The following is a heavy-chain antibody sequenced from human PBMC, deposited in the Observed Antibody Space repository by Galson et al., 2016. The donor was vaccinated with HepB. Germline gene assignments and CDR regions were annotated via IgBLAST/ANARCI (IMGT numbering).Heavy chain of an antibody. CDR2: ISINGTAK. Sequence: SLRLSCAASGFSFSSYEMIWVRQAPGKGLEWVSHISINGTAKYYADSVKGRLTISRDNAQKSLYLQMDSLRAEDTAIYYCARAIYYYAFYWGKGTLVTVSS. CDR3: ARAIYYYAFY. D-gene: IGHD3-10*01. CDR1: GFSFSSYE. J-gene: IGHJ4*02. V-gene: IGHV3-48*03.